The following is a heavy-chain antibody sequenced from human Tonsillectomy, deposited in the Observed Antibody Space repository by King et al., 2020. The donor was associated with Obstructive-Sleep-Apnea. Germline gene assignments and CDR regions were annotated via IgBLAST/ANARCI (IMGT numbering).Heavy chain of an antibody. CDR3: AKDGVAGPLGGYYFDY. CDR2: ISYGGSKK. V-gene: IGHV3-30*18. CDR1: GFTFSSYG. D-gene: IGHD6-19*01. Sequence: HVQLVESGGGVVQPGRSLRLSCAASGFTFSSYGMHWVRQAPGKGLEWVAIISYGGSKKYHADSVKGRFTISRDDSKNTLYLQVNTLRAEDTAVYYCAKDGVAGPLGGYYFDYWGQGTLVTVSS. J-gene: IGHJ4*02.